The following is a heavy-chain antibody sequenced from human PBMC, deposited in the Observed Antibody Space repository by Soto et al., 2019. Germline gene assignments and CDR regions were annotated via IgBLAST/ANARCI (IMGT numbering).Heavy chain of an antibody. CDR1: GFTFSSYA. CDR2: ISGSGGST. D-gene: IGHD2-2*01. CDR3: AKQPYYCSSTSCYDIYYYYYMDV. J-gene: IGHJ6*03. Sequence: HGGSLRLSCAASGFTFSSYAMSWVRQAPGKGLEWVSAISGSGGSTYYADSVKGRFTISRDNSKNTLYLQMNSLRAEDTAVYYCAKQPYYCSSTSCYDIYYYYYMDVWGKGTTVTVSS. V-gene: IGHV3-23*01.